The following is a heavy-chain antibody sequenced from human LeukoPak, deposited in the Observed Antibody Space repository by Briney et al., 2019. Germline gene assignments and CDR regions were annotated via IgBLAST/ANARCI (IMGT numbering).Heavy chain of an antibody. J-gene: IGHJ3*01. Sequence: PGGSLRLSCAASGFTFNSYAMSWVRQAPGKRLEWVSAIRGSGGGTYYADSVKGRFTISRDNSKNSLYLQMNSLRAEDTAVYYCARHDYHSNSDAFDVWGQGTMVTVSS. CDR2: IRGSGGGT. D-gene: IGHD4-23*01. CDR1: GFTFNSYA. CDR3: ARHDYHSNSDAFDV. V-gene: IGHV3-23*01.